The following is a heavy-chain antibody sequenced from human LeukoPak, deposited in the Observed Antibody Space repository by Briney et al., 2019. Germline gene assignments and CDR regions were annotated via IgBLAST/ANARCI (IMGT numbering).Heavy chain of an antibody. CDR3: ARAPTPSDAFDI. D-gene: IGHD2-15*01. CDR2: INPSGGST. Sequence: GASVKVSCKASGYTFTSYGISWVRQAPGQGLEWMGIINPSGGSTGYAQKFQGRVTMTRDTSTSTVYMELSSLRSEDTAVYYCARAPTPSDAFDIWGQGTMVTVSS. J-gene: IGHJ3*02. CDR1: GYTFTSYG. V-gene: IGHV1-46*01.